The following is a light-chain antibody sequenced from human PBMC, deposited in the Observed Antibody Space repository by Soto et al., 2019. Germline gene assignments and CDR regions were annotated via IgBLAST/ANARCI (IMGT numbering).Light chain of an antibody. CDR3: QSYDSSLSVV. CDR2: TNI. J-gene: IGLJ2*01. CDR1: SSNIGAGYD. V-gene: IGLV1-40*01. Sequence: QSALTQPPSVSGAPGQRVTISCTGSSSNIGAGYDVHWYQQLPGTAPKLLIYTNINRPSGVPDRFSGSKSGTSASLAITGLQAEDEADYYCQSYDSSLSVVFGGGTKVTVL.